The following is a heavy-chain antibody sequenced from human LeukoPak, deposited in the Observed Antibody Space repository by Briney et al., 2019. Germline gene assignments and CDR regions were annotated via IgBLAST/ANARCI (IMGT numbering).Heavy chain of an antibody. J-gene: IGHJ5*02. Sequence: PGGSLRPSCAASGFNLRDYWMHWVRQAPGKGLVWVSRLGTDGTYTNYADSVKGRFTISRDNAKNTLYLQMDSLRVEDTAFYYCVRDPSNSGNWFDLWGQGTLVTVSS. CDR1: GFNLRDYW. D-gene: IGHD4-11*01. V-gene: IGHV3-74*01. CDR2: LGTDGTYT. CDR3: VRDPSNSGNWFDL.